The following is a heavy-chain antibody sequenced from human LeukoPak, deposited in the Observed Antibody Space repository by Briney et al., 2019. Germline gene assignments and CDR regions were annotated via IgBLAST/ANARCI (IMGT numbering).Heavy chain of an antibody. V-gene: IGHV3-23*01. CDR1: GFTFSSYA. Sequence: GGSLRLSCAASGFTFSSYAMNWVRQAPGKGLEWVAAISGSGTSTYYADSVKGRVTISRDNSKNTLYLQVNSLRVEDTAVYYCAKDRLGAMMYFDFWGQGTLVTVSS. CDR3: AKDRLGAMMYFDF. J-gene: IGHJ4*02. D-gene: IGHD1-26*01. CDR2: ISGSGTST.